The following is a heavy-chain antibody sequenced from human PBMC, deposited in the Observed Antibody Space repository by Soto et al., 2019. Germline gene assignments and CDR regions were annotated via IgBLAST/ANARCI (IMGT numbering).Heavy chain of an antibody. CDR2: IIPIFGTA. V-gene: IGHV1-69*06. CDR3: ARELTGTPYYYPYGMHV. J-gene: IGHJ6*02. CDR1: GCTFSSYA. D-gene: IGHD1-7*01. Sequence: SVKVSCKASGCTFSSYAISWVRQAPGQGLEWMGGIIPIFGTANYAQKFQGRVTITADKSTSTAYMELSSLRSEDTAVYYCARELTGTPYYYPYGMHVWGQGTTIIVSS.